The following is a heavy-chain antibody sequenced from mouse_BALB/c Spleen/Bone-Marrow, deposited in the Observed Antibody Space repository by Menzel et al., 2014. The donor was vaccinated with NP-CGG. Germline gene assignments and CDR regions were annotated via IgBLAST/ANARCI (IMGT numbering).Heavy chain of an antibody. D-gene: IGHD1-1*01. CDR3: AYGSSSGFAY. CDR2: IDPYDSET. CDR1: GYTFTGYW. V-gene: IGHV1-74*01. J-gene: IGHJ3*01. Sequence: QVQLQQSGAELVRPGASVKLSCRTSGYTFTGYWMNWVKQRPEQGLEWIGRIDPYDSETHYNQKFKVKAILTVDKSSSTAYMQLSSLTSEDSAVYYCAYGSSSGFAYWGQGTLVTVSA.